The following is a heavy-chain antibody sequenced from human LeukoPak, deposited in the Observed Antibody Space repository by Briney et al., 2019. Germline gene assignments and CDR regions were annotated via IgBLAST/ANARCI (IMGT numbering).Heavy chain of an antibody. D-gene: IGHD5-18*01. Sequence: SETLSLTCSVSGGSINSDFWTWIRQPAGKGLEWIGRIYTSGSTNYNPSLKSRVTISVDTSKNQFSLKLSSVTAADTAVYYCARYGYSYGFDYWGQGTLVTVSS. V-gene: IGHV4-4*07. CDR2: IYTSGST. CDR1: GGSINSDF. J-gene: IGHJ4*02. CDR3: ARYGYSYGFDY.